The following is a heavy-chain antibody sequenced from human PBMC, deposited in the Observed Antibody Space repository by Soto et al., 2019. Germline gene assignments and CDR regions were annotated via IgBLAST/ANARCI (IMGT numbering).Heavy chain of an antibody. Sequence: PXESLKISFKGSGNRFADYWSSWVRQMPEKGLEWMGRIDPSDSSTDYSPSFQGHVTVSADKSISTAYLQWSSLKASDTAIYYCAKFRHDFSAMDVWGQGTTVTVSS. D-gene: IGHD3-3*01. J-gene: IGHJ6*02. CDR1: GNRFADYW. CDR2: IDPSDSST. V-gene: IGHV5-10-1*01. CDR3: AKFRHDFSAMDV.